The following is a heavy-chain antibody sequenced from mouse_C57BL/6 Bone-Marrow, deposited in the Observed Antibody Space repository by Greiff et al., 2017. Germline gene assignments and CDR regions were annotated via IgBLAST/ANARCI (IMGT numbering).Heavy chain of an antibody. Sequence: VQLKESGPALVKPGASVKIPCKASGYTFTDYNMDWVKQSHGKSLEWIGDINPNNGGTIYNQKFKGKATLTVDKSSSTAYMELRSLTSEDTAVYYCARTWYYGSSYGFAYWGQGTLVTVSA. CDR3: ARTWYYGSSYGFAY. J-gene: IGHJ3*01. CDR1: GYTFTDYN. CDR2: INPNNGGT. D-gene: IGHD1-1*01. V-gene: IGHV1-18*01.